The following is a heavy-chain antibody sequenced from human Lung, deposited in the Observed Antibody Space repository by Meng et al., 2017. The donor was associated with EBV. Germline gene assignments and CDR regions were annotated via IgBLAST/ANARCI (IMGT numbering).Heavy chain of an antibody. D-gene: IGHD6-6*01. J-gene: IGHJ5*02. V-gene: IGHV4-30-4*08. CDR3: AREYSSSSGLPGP. CDR1: GGSIRFGDYY. Sequence: QRPLQESGPGLVKPSQTLSLTCTVSGGSIRFGDYYWSWIRQPPGKGLEWIGYIYDSGSTSYNPSLMSRVTISVDTSRNQFSLKLTSVTAADTAEYYCAREYSSSSGLPGPWGQGTLVTVSS. CDR2: IYDSGST.